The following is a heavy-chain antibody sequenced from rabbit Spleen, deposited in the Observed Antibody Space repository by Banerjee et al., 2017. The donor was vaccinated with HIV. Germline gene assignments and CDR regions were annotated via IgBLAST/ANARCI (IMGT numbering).Heavy chain of an antibody. Sequence: QSLEESGGDLVKPGASLTLTCTASGFDFSSYGVSWVRQAPGKGLEWIGYIDPVFGITYYANWVNGRFSISSHNAQNTLFLRLNSLTAADTATYFCVREVAAKFGLWGQGTLVTVS. J-gene: IGHJ3*01. CDR2: IDPVFGIT. V-gene: IGHV1S7*01. CDR1: GFDFSSYG. CDR3: VREVAAKFGL. D-gene: IGHD4-1*01.